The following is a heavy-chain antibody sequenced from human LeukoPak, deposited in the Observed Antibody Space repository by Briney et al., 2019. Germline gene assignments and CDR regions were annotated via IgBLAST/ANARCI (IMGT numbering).Heavy chain of an antibody. D-gene: IGHD2-2*01. CDR1: GGSISSSSYY. V-gene: IGHV4-39*01. CDR3: ARRSIVVVPAAVSGGFDP. Sequence: PSETLSLTCSVSGGSISSSSYYWGWIRQPPGKGLEWIGSIYYSGSTYYNPSLKSRVTISVDTSKNQFSLKLSSVTAADTAVYYCARRSIVVVPAAVSGGFDPWGQGTLVTVSS. CDR2: IYYSGST. J-gene: IGHJ5*02.